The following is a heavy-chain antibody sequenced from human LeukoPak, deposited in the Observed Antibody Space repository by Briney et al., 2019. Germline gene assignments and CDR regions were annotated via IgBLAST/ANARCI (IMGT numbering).Heavy chain of an antibody. V-gene: IGHV4-39*01. CDR3: ARYRYSSGKGFDP. Sequence: SETLSLTYTVSGGSISSSSYYWGWIRQPPGTGLEWIGSIYYSGSTYYNPSLKSRVTISVDTSKNQFSLKLSSVTAADTAVYYCARYRYSSGKGFDPWGQGTLVTVSS. CDR2: IYYSGST. J-gene: IGHJ5*02. D-gene: IGHD6-19*01. CDR1: GGSISSSSYY.